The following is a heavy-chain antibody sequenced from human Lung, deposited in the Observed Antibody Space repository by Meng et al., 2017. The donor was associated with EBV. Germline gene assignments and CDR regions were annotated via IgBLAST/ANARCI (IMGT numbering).Heavy chain of an antibody. D-gene: IGHD2-15*01. Sequence: QAPLQQRGVGLLKPSVTLSLRCAFSGGSFRGYYWSWIRQSPERGLEWIGEINHSGHTNYNPSLKSRVTISVDTSKNQFSLNLSSVTAADTAVYYCARGRQIGWQGGDFAYWSQGTLVTVSS. CDR2: INHSGHT. V-gene: IGHV4-34*02. J-gene: IGHJ4*02. CDR1: GGSFRGYY. CDR3: ARGRQIGWQGGDFAY.